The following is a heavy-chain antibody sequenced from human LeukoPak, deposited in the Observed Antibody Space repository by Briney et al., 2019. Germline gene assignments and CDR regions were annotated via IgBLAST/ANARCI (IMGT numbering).Heavy chain of an antibody. CDR2: ISSSSSDI. V-gene: IGHV3-21*01. D-gene: IGHD6-19*01. J-gene: IGHJ6*02. CDR1: GFTFNSYS. CDR3: AREGKKQWPAQGRGHYGMDV. Sequence: GGSLRLSCAASGFTFNSYSMNWVRQTPGKGLDWVSSISSSSSDIYYADSGKGRFTISRDNAKNSLYLQMNSLRAEDTAVYYCAREGKKQWPAQGRGHYGMDVWGQGTTVTVSS.